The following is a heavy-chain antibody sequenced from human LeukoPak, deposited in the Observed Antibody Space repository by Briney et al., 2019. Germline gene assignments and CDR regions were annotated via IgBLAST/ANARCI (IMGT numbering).Heavy chain of an antibody. Sequence: ASVKVSCKASGYTFTCYDINWVRQATGQGPEWMGWMNPNSGNTGYAQKFQGRVTMTRNTSISTAYMELSSLRSEDTAVYYCAQGITMVRGVTYYYYGMDVWGQGTTVTVSS. CDR1: GYTFTCYD. J-gene: IGHJ6*02. D-gene: IGHD3-10*01. CDR3: AQGITMVRGVTYYYYGMDV. V-gene: IGHV1-8*01. CDR2: MNPNSGNT.